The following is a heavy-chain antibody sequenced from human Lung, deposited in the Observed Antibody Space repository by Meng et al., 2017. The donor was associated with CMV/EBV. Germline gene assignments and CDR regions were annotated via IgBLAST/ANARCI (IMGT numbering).Heavy chain of an antibody. CDR3: AKYYYGLHV. CDR2: ISWDGGST. Sequence: GESXKISCAASGFTFDDYAMHWVRQAPGKGLEWVSLISWDGGSTYYADSMKGRFTLSRDNSKSSLYLQMNGLRAEDTALYHCAKYYYGLHVWVQGTSVTVSS. CDR1: GFTFDDYA. V-gene: IGHV3-43D*03. J-gene: IGHJ6*02.